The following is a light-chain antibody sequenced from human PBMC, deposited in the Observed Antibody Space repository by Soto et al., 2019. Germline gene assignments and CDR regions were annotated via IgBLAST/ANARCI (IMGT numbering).Light chain of an antibody. J-gene: IGKJ5*01. Sequence: IVLPQSPATLSSSPGESSTLSCGASQSVSSSYVAWYQHKPGLATRLLIHDTSSRAIGIPDRFSGSKSGTNFTLTIRRMEPEDVGMYYCQQYGSSPITFGQGTRLEIK. V-gene: IGKV3D-20*01. CDR3: QQYGSSPIT. CDR2: DTS. CDR1: QSVSSSY.